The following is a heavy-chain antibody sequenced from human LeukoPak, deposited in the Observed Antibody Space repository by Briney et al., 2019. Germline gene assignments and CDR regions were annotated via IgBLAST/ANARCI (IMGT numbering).Heavy chain of an antibody. Sequence: GESLKISCKGSGYSFTSYWIGWARQIPGKGLEWMGIIYPTDSDIRYSPSLQGQVTISADKSISTAYLRWSSLKASDTAMYYCARASSVGSTARLDYWGQGTLVTVSS. D-gene: IGHD1-26*01. CDR1: GYSFTSYW. CDR2: IYPTDSDI. V-gene: IGHV5-51*01. J-gene: IGHJ4*02. CDR3: ARASSVGSTARLDY.